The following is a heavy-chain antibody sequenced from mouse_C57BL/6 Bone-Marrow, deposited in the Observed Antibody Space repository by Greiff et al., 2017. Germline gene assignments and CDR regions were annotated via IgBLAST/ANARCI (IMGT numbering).Heavy chain of an antibody. CDR3: ASAVYGYDAGFAY. Sequence: QVQLKQPGAELVMPGASVKLSCKASGYTFTSYWMHWVKQRPGQGLAWIGEIDPSDSYTNYNQKFKGKSTLTVDKSSSTAYMQLSSLTSEDSAVYYCASAVYGYDAGFAYWGQGTLVTVSA. CDR1: GYTFTSYW. J-gene: IGHJ3*01. CDR2: IDPSDSYT. V-gene: IGHV1-69*01. D-gene: IGHD2-2*01.